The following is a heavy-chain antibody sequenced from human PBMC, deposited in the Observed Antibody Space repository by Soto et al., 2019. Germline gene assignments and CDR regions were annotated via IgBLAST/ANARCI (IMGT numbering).Heavy chain of an antibody. Sequence: GGSLRLSCAASGFTFSSYGMHWVRQAPGKGLEWVAVISYDGSDKYYADSVKGRFTISRDNSKNTLYLQMNSLRAEDTAVYYCAKDVVVGATTGLGDYYYYYGMDVWGQGTTVTVSS. J-gene: IGHJ6*02. D-gene: IGHD1-26*01. CDR1: GFTFSSYG. CDR3: AKDVVVGATTGLGDYYYYYGMDV. V-gene: IGHV3-30*18. CDR2: ISYDGSDK.